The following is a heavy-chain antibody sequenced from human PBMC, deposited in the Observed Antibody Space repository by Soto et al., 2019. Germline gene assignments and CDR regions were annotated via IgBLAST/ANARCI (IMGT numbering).Heavy chain of an antibody. CDR3: ARFQQLVRLGDYYYYGMDV. J-gene: IGHJ6*02. CDR1: GYTFTSYG. CDR2: ISAYNGNT. Sequence: QVQLVQSGAEVKKPGASVKVSCKASGYTFTSYGISWVRQAPGQGLEWMGWISAYNGNTNYAQKLQGRVTMTTDTSTSTAYMELRSLRSVDTAVYYCARFQQLVRLGDYYYYGMDVWGQGTTVTVSS. D-gene: IGHD6-13*01. V-gene: IGHV1-18*01.